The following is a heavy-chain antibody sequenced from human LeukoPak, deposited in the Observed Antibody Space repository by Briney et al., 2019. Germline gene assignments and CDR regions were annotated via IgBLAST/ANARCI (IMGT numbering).Heavy chain of an antibody. Sequence: SETLSLTCTVSGGSISSSSYYRGWIRRPPGKGLEWIGSIYYSGSTYYNPSLKSRVTISVDTSKNQFSLKLSSVTAADTAVYYCARISDGLLQDYWGQGTLVTVSS. CDR1: GGSISSSSYY. CDR3: ARISDGLLQDY. CDR2: IYYSGST. J-gene: IGHJ4*02. V-gene: IGHV4-39*01. D-gene: IGHD2-15*01.